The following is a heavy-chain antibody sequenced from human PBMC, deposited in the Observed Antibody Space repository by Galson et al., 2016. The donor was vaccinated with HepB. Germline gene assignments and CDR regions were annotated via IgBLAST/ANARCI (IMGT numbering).Heavy chain of an antibody. J-gene: IGHJ5*02. CDR2: IDHRGTT. CDR1: GASISSHNW. CDR3: ARILVGCTGTSCFFDP. V-gene: IGHV4-4*02. Sequence: ETLSLTCAVSGASISSHNWWNWVRQPPGKGLEWIGEIDHRGTTNYNPSLRSRVTLSAGKSKNQFSLKLTSVTAADTAVYYCARILVGCTGTSCFFDPWGQGTLVTVSS. D-gene: IGHD2-2*01.